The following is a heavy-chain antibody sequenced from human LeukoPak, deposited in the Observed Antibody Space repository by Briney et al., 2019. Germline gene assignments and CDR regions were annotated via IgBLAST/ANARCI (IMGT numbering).Heavy chain of an antibody. CDR1: GGSISSGSYY. V-gene: IGHV4-61*02. J-gene: IGHJ4*02. CDR3: ARDRPTYYDSSGYYLESDY. D-gene: IGHD3-22*01. Sequence: SETLSLTCTVSGGSISSGSYYWSWIRQPAGKGLEWIGRIYTSGSTNYNPSLKSRITISVDTSKNQFSLKLSSVTAADTAVYYCARDRPTYYDSSGYYLESDYWGQGTLVTVSS. CDR2: IYTSGST.